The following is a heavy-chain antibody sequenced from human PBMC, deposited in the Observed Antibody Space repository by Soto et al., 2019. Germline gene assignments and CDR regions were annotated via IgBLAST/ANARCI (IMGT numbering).Heavy chain of an antibody. D-gene: IGHD6-13*01. J-gene: IGHJ6*02. CDR1: GGSISSYY. CDR3: ARAKAPLYSSSWCWFDYYYTMDV. V-gene: IGHV4-59*08. Sequence: SETLSLTCTVSGGSISSYYWSWIRQPPGEGLEWIGYIYYSGSTNYNPSLKSRVTISVDTSKNQFSLKLSSVTAADTAVYFCARAKAPLYSSSWCWFDYYYTMDVWGQGTTVTVS. CDR2: IYYSGST.